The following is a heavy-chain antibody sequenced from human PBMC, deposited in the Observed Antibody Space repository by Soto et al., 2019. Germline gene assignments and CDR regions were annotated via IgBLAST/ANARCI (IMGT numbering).Heavy chain of an antibody. D-gene: IGHD5-18*01. Sequence: GGSLRLSCAASGFTFSSYGMHWVRQAPGKGLEWVAVISYDGSNKYYADSVKGRFTISRDNSKNTLYLQMNSLRAEDTAVYYCAKSALIQLWKTFDYWGQGTLVTVSS. CDR1: GFTFSSYG. J-gene: IGHJ4*02. V-gene: IGHV3-30*18. CDR2: ISYDGSNK. CDR3: AKSALIQLWKTFDY.